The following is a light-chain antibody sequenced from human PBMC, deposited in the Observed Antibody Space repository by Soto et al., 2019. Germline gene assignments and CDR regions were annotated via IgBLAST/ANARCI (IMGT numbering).Light chain of an antibody. CDR1: QSISSY. CDR2: AAS. Sequence: DIQMTQSPSSLSASVGDRVTITCRASQSISSYLNWYQQKPGKAPKLLIYAASSLQSGVPSRFSGSGSGTDFTLTISSLQPEDFATYYCQQSYSTPLTCGGGTNVDIK. J-gene: IGKJ4*01. CDR3: QQSYSTPLT. V-gene: IGKV1-39*01.